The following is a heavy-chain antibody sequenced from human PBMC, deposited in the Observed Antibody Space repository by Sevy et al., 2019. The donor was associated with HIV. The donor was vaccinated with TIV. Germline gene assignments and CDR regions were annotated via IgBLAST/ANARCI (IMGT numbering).Heavy chain of an antibody. Sequence: GGSLRLSCSASGFIFGSYGMTWVRQAPGKGLEWVSGISGSGSSTYYADSVKGRFTISRDNSKNTLYLQMNSLRVEDTAVYYCARDRGGSKSTPHYYYYYGMDVWGQGTTVTVSS. D-gene: IGHD4-4*01. CDR2: ISGSGSST. J-gene: IGHJ6*02. V-gene: IGHV3-23*01. CDR3: ARDRGGSKSTPHYYYYYGMDV. CDR1: GFIFGSYG.